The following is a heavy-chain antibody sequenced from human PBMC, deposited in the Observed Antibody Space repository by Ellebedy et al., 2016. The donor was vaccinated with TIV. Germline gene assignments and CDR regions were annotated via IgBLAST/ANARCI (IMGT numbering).Heavy chain of an antibody. CDR3: ARGPAAYYGMDV. Sequence: GSLRLSXTVSGGSISSGDYYWSWIRQPPGKGLEWIGYIYYSGSTNYNPSLKSRVTISVDTSKNQFSLKLSSVTAADTAVYYCARGPAAYYGMDVWGQGTTVTVSS. CDR2: IYYSGST. V-gene: IGHV4-61*08. J-gene: IGHJ6*02. D-gene: IGHD2-2*01. CDR1: GGSISSGDYY.